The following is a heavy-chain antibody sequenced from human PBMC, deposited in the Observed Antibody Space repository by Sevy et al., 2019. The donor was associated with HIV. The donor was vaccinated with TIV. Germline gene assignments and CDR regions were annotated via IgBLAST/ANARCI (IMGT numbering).Heavy chain of an antibody. Sequence: GGSLRLSCTASGFMFSSYEMNWVRQAPGKGLEWVANIKQDGSEKYYVDSVKGRFNISRDNAKNSLYLQMNSLRAEDTAVYYCARAGRWLQLGYYDYWGQGTLVTVSS. CDR1: GFMFSSYE. D-gene: IGHD5-12*01. J-gene: IGHJ4*02. CDR2: IKQDGSEK. CDR3: ARAGRWLQLGYYDY. V-gene: IGHV3-7*03.